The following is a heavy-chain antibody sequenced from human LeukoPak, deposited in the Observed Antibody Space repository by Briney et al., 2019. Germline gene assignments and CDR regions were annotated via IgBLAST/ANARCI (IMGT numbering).Heavy chain of an antibody. CDR1: GFTFSSYA. D-gene: IGHD5-12*01. J-gene: IGHJ3*02. CDR3: AKDSYSACDSDAFDI. Sequence: GGSLRLSCAASGFTFSSYAMSWVRQAPGKGLEWVSGIGSSGGSTYYADSVKGRFTISRDNSKNTLYLQMNSLRAEDTAVYYCAKDSYSACDSDAFDIWGQGTMVTVSS. V-gene: IGHV3-23*01. CDR2: IGSSGGST.